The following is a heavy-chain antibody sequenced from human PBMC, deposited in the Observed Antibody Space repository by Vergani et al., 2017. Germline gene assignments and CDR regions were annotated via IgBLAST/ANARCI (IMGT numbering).Heavy chain of an antibody. CDR3: AIGTDYYDSSGYYLDY. CDR2: FDPEHGEV. J-gene: IGHJ4*02. Sequence: QVQLVQSGSEVRKPGASVKVSCQVSGYSLTELTIHWVRQAPGQGLEWMGGFDPEHGEVTFAHHIQGRVTMTEDRSTDTAYMELSSLRPEGTALYYCAIGTDYYDSSGYYLDYWVQGTLVTVPS. CDR1: GYSLTELT. D-gene: IGHD3-22*01. V-gene: IGHV1-24*01.